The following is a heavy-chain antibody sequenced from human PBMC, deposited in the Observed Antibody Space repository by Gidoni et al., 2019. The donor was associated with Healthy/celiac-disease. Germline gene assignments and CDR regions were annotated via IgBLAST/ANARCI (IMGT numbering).Heavy chain of an antibody. Sequence: QVQLVESGGGVVQPGRSLRISCAASGFTFSSYGMHWVRQAPGKGLEWMAVISYDGSNKYYADSVKGRFTISRDNSKNTLYLQMNSLRAEDTAVYYCARDYYGSGLDYWGQGTLVTVSS. CDR3: ARDYYGSGLDY. D-gene: IGHD3-10*01. CDR2: ISYDGSNK. V-gene: IGHV3-30*03. CDR1: GFTFSSYG. J-gene: IGHJ4*02.